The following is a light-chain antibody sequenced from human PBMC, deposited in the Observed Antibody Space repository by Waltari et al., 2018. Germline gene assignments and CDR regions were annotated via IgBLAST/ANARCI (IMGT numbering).Light chain of an antibody. V-gene: IGKV3-20*01. CDR3: QQYDDSVLT. CDR1: QTINNNF. CDR2: GSS. Sequence: LVLTQSPDTLSLSPGHRATLSCRASQTINNNFLVWYQQKPGQSPRLINHGSSSRCSASPDRCSSSGSGTDTIITSSSLKHEDSAVYYCQQYDDSVLTFGGGTKVEI. J-gene: IGKJ4*01.